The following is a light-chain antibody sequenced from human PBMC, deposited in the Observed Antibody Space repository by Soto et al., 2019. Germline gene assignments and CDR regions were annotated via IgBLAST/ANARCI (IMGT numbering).Light chain of an antibody. CDR3: AAWDDSLNAVV. CDR2: SNN. Sequence: QSVLTQPPSASGTPVQRVTISCSGSSSNIGSNTVNWYQQLPGTAPKLLFYSNNQRPSGVPDRFSGSKSGTSASLAISGLQSEDEADYYCAAWDDSLNAVVFGGGTKVTVL. J-gene: IGLJ2*01. CDR1: SSNIGSNT. V-gene: IGLV1-44*01.